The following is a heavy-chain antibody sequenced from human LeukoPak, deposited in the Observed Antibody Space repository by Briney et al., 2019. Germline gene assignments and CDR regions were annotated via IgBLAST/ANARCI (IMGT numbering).Heavy chain of an antibody. V-gene: IGHV3-23*01. J-gene: IGHJ3*01. CDR2: FSATDGSA. CDR1: GFTVSSYG. CDR3: AKARIAAAGTGAFDV. D-gene: IGHD6-13*01. Sequence: PGGSLRLSCAASGFTVSSYGMTWVRQAPGKGLEWVSAFSATDGSAQYAESAKGRFTISRDNSKSSLYLQMNSLRDEDTAVYYCAKARIAAAGTGAFDVWGQGTMVTVSS.